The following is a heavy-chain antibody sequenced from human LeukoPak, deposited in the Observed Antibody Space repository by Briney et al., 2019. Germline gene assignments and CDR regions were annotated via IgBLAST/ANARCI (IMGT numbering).Heavy chain of an antibody. J-gene: IGHJ5*02. CDR3: ARSSGGDWFDP. V-gene: IGHV4-39*07. CDR2: IYYSGST. D-gene: IGHD2-15*01. Sequence: SETLSLTCIVSGGSISSSSHNWGWIRQPPGKGLEWIGSIYYSGSTYYNPSLKSRVTISVDRSKNQFSLKLSSVTAADTAVYYCARSSGGDWFDPWGQGTLVTVSS. CDR1: GGSISSSSHN.